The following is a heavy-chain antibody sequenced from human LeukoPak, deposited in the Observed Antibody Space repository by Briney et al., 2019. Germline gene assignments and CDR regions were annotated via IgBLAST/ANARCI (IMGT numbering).Heavy chain of an antibody. V-gene: IGHV3-30-3*01. Sequence: GGSLRLSCAASGFTFSSYAMHWVRQAPGKGLEWVAVISYDGSNKYYADSVKGRFTISRDNSKNTLYLQMNSLRAEDTAVYYCARPPSGRYCSSTSCLAAGDFDPWGQGTLVPSPQ. CDR1: GFTFSSYA. D-gene: IGHD2-2*01. CDR3: ARPPSGRYCSSTSCLAAGDFDP. CDR2: ISYDGSNK. J-gene: IGHJ5*02.